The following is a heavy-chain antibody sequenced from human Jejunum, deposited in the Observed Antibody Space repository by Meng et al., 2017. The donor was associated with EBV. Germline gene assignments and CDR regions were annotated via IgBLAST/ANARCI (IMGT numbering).Heavy chain of an antibody. J-gene: IGHJ5*02. CDR2: IFHIGTT. CDR1: GGSISSSNW. D-gene: IGHD1-26*01. Sequence: GQLDCSGPGLVKPLGTLSLTCAVSGGSISSSNWWSWVRQPPGKGPEWIGEIFHIGTTNYNPTLKSRVTMSVDKSKNHFSLKLTSVTAADTAVYYCARDGGPSGSYAYWFDPWGQGTLVTVSS. V-gene: IGHV4-4*02. CDR3: ARDGGPSGSYAYWFDP.